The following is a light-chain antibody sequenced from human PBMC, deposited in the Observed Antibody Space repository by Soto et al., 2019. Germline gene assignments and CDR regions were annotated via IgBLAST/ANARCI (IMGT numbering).Light chain of an antibody. V-gene: IGLV2-11*01. Sequence: QSVLTQPRSVSGSPGQSVTISCTGTSSDVGGYNYVSWYQQHPGKAPKLMIYDVSKRPSGVPDRFSGSKSGNTASLTISGLQAEDEAYYYCCSYAGSYTFPVVFGGGTKLTVL. J-gene: IGLJ2*01. CDR1: SSDVGGYNY. CDR2: DVS. CDR3: CSYAGSYTFPVV.